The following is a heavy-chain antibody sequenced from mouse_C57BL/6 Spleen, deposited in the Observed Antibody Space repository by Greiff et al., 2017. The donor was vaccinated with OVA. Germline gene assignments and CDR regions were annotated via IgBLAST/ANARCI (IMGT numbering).Heavy chain of an antibody. CDR1: GSSFSSDA. D-gene: IGHD1-1*01. V-gene: IGHV5-4*01. CDR2: ISDGGSYT. Sequence: EVQVVESGRGLVKPGRSLKLPCAVSGSSFSSDALSWVRQTLERSLEWVATISDGGSYTYYPDNVKGRFTISRDNAKNNLYLQMSHLKSEDTAMYYGAGDVCSTVVAEGYAFDYWGQGTSVTVSS. CDR3: AGDVCSTVVAEGYAFDY. J-gene: IGHJ4*01.